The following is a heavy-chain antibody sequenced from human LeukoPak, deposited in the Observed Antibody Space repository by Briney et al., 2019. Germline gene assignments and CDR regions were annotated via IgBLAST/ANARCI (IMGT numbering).Heavy chain of an antibody. Sequence: PSETLSLTCTVSGGSISSGSYYWRWIRQPAGKGLEWIVRIYTSGSTNYNPSLKSRVTISVDTSKNQFSLKLSSVTAADTAVYYCARASKLPPSGYYYMDVWGKGTTATVSS. V-gene: IGHV4-61*02. D-gene: IGHD1-7*01. J-gene: IGHJ6*03. CDR3: ARASKLPPSGYYYMDV. CDR1: GGSISSGSYY. CDR2: IYTSGST.